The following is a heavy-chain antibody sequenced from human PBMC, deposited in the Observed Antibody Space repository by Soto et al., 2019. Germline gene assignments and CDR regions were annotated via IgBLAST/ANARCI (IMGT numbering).Heavy chain of an antibody. CDR3: ARDLGEPVSFDY. D-gene: IGHD3-16*01. CDR2: ISSSSSYI. V-gene: IGHV3-21*01. Sequence: RGSLLVSCASSVFTFSSYSMNWVRQAPGKGLEWVSSISSSSSYIYYADSVKGRFTISRDNAKNSLYLQMNSLRAEDTAVYYCARDLGEPVSFDYWGQGTMVTVSS. CDR1: VFTFSSYS. J-gene: IGHJ4*02.